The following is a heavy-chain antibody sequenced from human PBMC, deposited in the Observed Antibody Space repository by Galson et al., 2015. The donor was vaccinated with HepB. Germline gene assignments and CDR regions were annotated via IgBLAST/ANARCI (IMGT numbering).Heavy chain of an antibody. CDR2: ISYDGSNK. V-gene: IGHV3-30-3*02. D-gene: IGHD1-26*01. CDR3: AKRMAEWELEPFDY. CDR1: GFTFSSYA. Sequence: LRLSCAASGFTFSSYAMHWVRQAPGKGLEWVAVISYDGSNKYYADSVKGRFTISRGNSKNTLYLQMNSLRAEDTAVYYCAKRMAEWELEPFDYWGQGTLVTVSS. J-gene: IGHJ4*02.